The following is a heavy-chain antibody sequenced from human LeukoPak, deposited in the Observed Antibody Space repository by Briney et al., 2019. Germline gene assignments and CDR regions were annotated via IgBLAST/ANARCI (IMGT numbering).Heavy chain of an antibody. J-gene: IGHJ3*02. CDR2: ISSSSSYI. D-gene: IGHD3-10*01. Sequence: GGSLRLSCAASGFTFSSYAMYWVRQAPGKGLEWVSSISSSSSYIFYADSVKGRFTISRDNAKNSLYLQMNSLRAEDTAVYYCARDKTGRGAFDIWGQGTMVTVSS. CDR1: GFTFSSYA. V-gene: IGHV3-21*01. CDR3: ARDKTGRGAFDI.